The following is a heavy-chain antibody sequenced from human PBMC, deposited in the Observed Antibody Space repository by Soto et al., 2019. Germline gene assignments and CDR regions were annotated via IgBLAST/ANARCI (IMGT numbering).Heavy chain of an antibody. J-gene: IGHJ4*02. CDR2: VNPSGGHT. CDR3: ARWGHVVVVTASLDY. V-gene: IGHV1-46*01. Sequence: QVQLMQSGAEVKKPGASVKVSCKASGDTFTEYYIHWVRQAPGQGLEWMGTVNPSGGHTTYAQHLLGRVTMTRDTATSSLYMELTSLTSEDAPVYYCARWGHVVVVTASLDYWGQGTLVTVA. CDR1: GDTFTEYY. D-gene: IGHD2-21*02.